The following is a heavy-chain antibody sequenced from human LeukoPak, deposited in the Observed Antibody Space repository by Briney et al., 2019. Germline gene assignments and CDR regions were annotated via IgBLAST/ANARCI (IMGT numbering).Heavy chain of an antibody. V-gene: IGHV3-72*01. CDR3: VRVAYTSDWHSDY. D-gene: IGHD6-19*01. CDR1: GFTFSDHY. Sequence: GGSLRLSCAASGFTFSDHYMDWVRQAPGKGLEWVGRSRNRAKSYTTDYAASVRGRFTISRDDSQNSLYLQMRSLKTEDTAVYHCVRVAYTSDWHSDYWGQGTLVTVSS. CDR2: SRNRAKSYTT. J-gene: IGHJ4*02.